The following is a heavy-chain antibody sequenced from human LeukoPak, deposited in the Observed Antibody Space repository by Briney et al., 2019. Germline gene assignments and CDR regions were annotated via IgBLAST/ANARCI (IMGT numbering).Heavy chain of an antibody. CDR3: AREGKITIYPFDP. Sequence: GGSVRLSCAASGFTFSDYYMSWIRQAPGKGLEWVSYISSSSSYTNYADSVKGRVTISRDNAKNSLYLQMNSLRAEDTAVYYCAREGKITIYPFDPWGQGTLVTVSS. V-gene: IGHV3-11*05. CDR1: GFTFSDYY. D-gene: IGHD3-10*01. J-gene: IGHJ5*02. CDR2: ISSSSSYT.